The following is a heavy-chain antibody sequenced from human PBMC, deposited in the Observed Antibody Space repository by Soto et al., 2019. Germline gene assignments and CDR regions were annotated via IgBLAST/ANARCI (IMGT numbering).Heavy chain of an antibody. Sequence: QVQLQQWGAGLLKPSETLSLTCAVYGGSFSGYYWSWIRQPPGKGLEWIGEIDHGGSTNYNPSLESRVTISFDTSRNQFSLKLKSVTAADTAVYLCARLGGYSYHLYGKDVWGQGTTVTVSS. V-gene: IGHV4-34*01. D-gene: IGHD5-18*01. CDR2: IDHGGST. J-gene: IGHJ6*02. CDR1: GGSFSGYY. CDR3: ARLGGYSYHLYGKDV.